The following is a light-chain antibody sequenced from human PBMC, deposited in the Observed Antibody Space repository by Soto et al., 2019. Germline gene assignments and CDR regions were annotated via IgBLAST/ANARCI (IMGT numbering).Light chain of an antibody. CDR3: MQGTHWPPRT. CDR1: QSLLYSDGHTY. CDR2: RVS. J-gene: IGKJ2*01. V-gene: IGKV2-30*01. Sequence: EVVMTQSPLSLPVTLGQPASISCRSSQSLLYSDGHTYLNWYLQRPGQSPRRLIYRVSNRESGVPDRFSGSGSGTHFTLEISRVEAEAIGVYYCMQGTHWPPRTFGQGTKLEI.